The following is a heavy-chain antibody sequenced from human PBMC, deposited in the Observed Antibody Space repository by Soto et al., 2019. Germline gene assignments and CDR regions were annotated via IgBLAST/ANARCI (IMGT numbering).Heavy chain of an antibody. D-gene: IGHD6-19*01. CDR3: ATRDYTGYSSGWYRYSYGMDV. V-gene: IGHV4-34*01. Sequence: SETLSLTCAVYGGSFSGYYWSWIRQPPGKGLEWIGEINHSGSTNYNPSLKSRVTISVDTSKNQFSLKLSSVTAADTAVYYCATRDYTGYSSGWYRYSYGMDVWGQGIMVTVSS. CDR2: INHSGST. J-gene: IGHJ6*02. CDR1: GGSFSGYY.